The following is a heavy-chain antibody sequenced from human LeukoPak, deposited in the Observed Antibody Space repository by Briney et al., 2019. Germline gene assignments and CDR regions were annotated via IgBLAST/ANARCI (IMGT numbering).Heavy chain of an antibody. CDR1: GFTFSSYW. CDR2: IQQDGREK. CDR3: ARDGRGYYL. J-gene: IGHJ5*02. Sequence: PVGSLRLSCAASGFTFSSYWMSWVRQAPGKGREWVANIQQDGREKYYVDSVKGRFTISRDNAKSSLYLQMNSLRAENTAVYYCARDGRGYYLWGQGTLVTVSS. D-gene: IGHD3-22*01. V-gene: IGHV3-7*01.